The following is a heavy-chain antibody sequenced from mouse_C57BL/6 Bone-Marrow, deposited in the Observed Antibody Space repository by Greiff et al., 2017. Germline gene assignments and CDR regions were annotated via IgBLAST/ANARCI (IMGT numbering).Heavy chain of an antibody. J-gene: IGHJ4*01. Sequence: EVQLQESGPELVKPGASVPISCKASGYSFTDYNINWVKQSNGKSLEWIGVLNPNYGTPSYNQKFKGKATLTVYQSSIIAYWQLNSLTSEDSAVYYCATMDYWGQGTSVTVSA. V-gene: IGHV1-39*01. CDR2: LNPNYGTP. CDR1: GYSFTDYN. CDR3: ATMDY.